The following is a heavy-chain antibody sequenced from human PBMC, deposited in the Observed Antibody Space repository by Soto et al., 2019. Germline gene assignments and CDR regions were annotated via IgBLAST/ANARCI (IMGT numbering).Heavy chain of an antibody. CDR1: GGSIASSSYY. D-gene: IGHD5-18*01. J-gene: IGHJ5*02. CDR3: ARDRPQGLWWRFDP. CDR2: IYYSGST. Sequence: PSETLSLSCTVSGGSIASSSYYWGWIRQPPGKGLEWIGSIYYSGSTYYNPSLKSRVTMSVDTSKNQFSLKLTSVTAADTAVYYCARDRPQGLWWRFDPWGQGTLVTVSS. V-gene: IGHV4-39*02.